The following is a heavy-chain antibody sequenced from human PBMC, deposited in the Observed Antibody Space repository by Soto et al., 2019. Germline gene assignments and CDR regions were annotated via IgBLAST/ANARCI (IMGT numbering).Heavy chain of an antibody. CDR3: ARAKSTIGSGSYDYYYMDV. Sequence: SETLSLTCTVSGGSISSYYWSWIRQPPGKGLEWIGYIYYSGSTNYNPSLKSRVTISVDTSKNQFSLKLSSVTAADTAVYYCARAKSTIGSGSYDYYYMDVWGKGTTVTVSS. CDR1: GGSISSYY. CDR2: IYYSGST. J-gene: IGHJ6*03. V-gene: IGHV4-59*01. D-gene: IGHD3-10*01.